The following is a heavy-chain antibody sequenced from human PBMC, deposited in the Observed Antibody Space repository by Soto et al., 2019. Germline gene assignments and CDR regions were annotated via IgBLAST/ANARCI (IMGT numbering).Heavy chain of an antibody. CDR3: ARVLYYGSGSYSPYGMDV. CDR1: GVSFNNNG. CDR2: VSPPFRTS. J-gene: IGHJ6*02. V-gene: IGHV1-69*01. D-gene: IGHD3-10*01. Sequence: QVQLVQSGAEVKKPGSSVKVSCKTSGVSFNNNGIGWVRQAPGHGLEWMGGVSPPFRTSNYARKFQGRISITADASTGTVNMELSSLTSEDTAQYYCARVLYYGSGSYSPYGMDVWGXGXXVTVSS.